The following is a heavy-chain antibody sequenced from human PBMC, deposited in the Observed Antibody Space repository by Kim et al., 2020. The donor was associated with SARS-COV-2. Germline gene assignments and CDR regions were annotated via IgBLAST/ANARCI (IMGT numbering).Heavy chain of an antibody. J-gene: IGHJ5*02. D-gene: IGHD4-17*01. CDR3: ARAPYGDYMSWFDP. Sequence: SPSLKSRVTISVDTSKNQFSLKLSSVTAADTAVYYCARAPYGDYMSWFDPWGQGTLVTVSS. V-gene: IGHV4-34*01.